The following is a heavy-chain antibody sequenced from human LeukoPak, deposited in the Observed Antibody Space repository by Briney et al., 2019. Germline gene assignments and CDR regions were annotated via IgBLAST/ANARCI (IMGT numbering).Heavy chain of an antibody. J-gene: IGHJ4*02. V-gene: IGHV3-13*01. D-gene: IGHD3-22*01. CDR1: GFTFSSYD. CDR3: ARGYYNSIGYSPLDY. Sequence: GGSVRLSCAASGFTFSSYDMHWVRQATGKGLEWVSAIGTAGDTYYPGSVKGRFTISRENAKNSLYLQMNSLRAGDTAVYYCARGYYNSIGYSPLDYWGQGTLVT. CDR2: IGTAGDT.